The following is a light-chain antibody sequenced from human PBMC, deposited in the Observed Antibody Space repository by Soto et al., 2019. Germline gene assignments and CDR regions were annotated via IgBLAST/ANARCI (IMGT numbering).Light chain of an antibody. CDR1: QSVRSN. CDR3: QQYNTWPPIT. Sequence: EIVITQSPATLSVSPGERVTLSCRASQSVRSNLAWYQQKPGQAPRLLIYGASTRATGLPARFSGSGSGTDFTLTISSLQSEDFAVYYCQQYNTWPPITVGQGTRREIK. CDR2: GAS. J-gene: IGKJ5*01. V-gene: IGKV3-15*01.